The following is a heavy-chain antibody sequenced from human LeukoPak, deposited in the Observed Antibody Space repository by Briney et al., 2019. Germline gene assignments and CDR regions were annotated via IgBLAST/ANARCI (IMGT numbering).Heavy chain of an antibody. CDR3: AKDGNSYDFWSGYYTASYYFDY. J-gene: IGHJ4*02. CDR1: GFTFSSYG. Sequence: GGSLRLSCAASGFTFSSYGMHWVRQAPGKGLEWVAVISYDGSNKYYADSVKGRFTISRDNSKNTLYLQMNSLRAEDTAVYYCAKDGNSYDFWSGYYTASYYFDYWGQGTLVTVSS. CDR2: ISYDGSNK. V-gene: IGHV3-30*18. D-gene: IGHD3-3*01.